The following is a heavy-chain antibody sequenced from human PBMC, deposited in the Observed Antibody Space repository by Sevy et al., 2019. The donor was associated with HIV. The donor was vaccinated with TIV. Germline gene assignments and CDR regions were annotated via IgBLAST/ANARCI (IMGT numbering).Heavy chain of an antibody. CDR2: IYYNGHI. V-gene: IGHV4-59*08. CDR3: AGENAWGRGYP. Sequence: SETLSLTCTVSVGSITSLYWNWIRQPPGKGLEWIANIYYNGHINYNPSLKSRVTLSLDTSKNQFSLRLSSVTAADTAMYYCAGENAWGRGYPWGQGTLVTVSS. D-gene: IGHD1-26*01. J-gene: IGHJ5*02. CDR1: VGSITSLY.